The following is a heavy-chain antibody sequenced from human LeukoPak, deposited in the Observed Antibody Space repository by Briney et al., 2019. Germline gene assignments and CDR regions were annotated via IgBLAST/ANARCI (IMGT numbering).Heavy chain of an antibody. V-gene: IGHV5-51*01. CDR3: ARQLGRYCSGGSCSSIDS. CDR1: GYTFKNYW. Sequence: GESPKIPCRGAGYTFKNYWIGWVRQLPGKGLLYMGIIYPSDSDTKYSPSFKGQVTISADKSISTAYLQRNSLKASDTAMYYCARQLGRYCSGGSCSSIDSWGQGTLVTVSS. D-gene: IGHD2-15*01. J-gene: IGHJ5*01. CDR2: IYPSDSDT.